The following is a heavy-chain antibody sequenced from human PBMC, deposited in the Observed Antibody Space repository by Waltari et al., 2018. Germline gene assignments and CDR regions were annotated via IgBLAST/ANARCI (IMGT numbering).Heavy chain of an antibody. D-gene: IGHD2-21*02. CDR2: IYYSGST. CDR1: GRALRPHY. J-gene: IGHJ4*02. CDR3: ARDVGGDLDY. V-gene: IGHV4-59*11. Sequence: VQLQDSGPGLLKPSETLSLTCTVSGRALRPHYSRWIRQPPGKGLEWIGYIYYSGSTNYNPSLKSRVTISVDTSKNQFSLKLSSVTAADTAVYYCARDVGGDLDYWGQGTLVTVSS.